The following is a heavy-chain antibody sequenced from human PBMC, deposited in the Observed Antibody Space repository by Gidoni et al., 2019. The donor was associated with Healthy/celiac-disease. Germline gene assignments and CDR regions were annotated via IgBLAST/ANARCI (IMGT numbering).Heavy chain of an antibody. CDR2: IYYSGST. V-gene: IGHV4-39*01. CDR1: GGSISSSSYY. J-gene: IGHJ4*02. Sequence: QLQLQESGPGLVKPSETLSLTRTVSGGSISSSSYYWGWIRQPPGKGLEWIGSIYYSGSTYYNPSLKSRVTISVDTSKNQFSLKLSSVTAADTAVYYCARMPSYGPGYFDYWGQGTLVTVSS. D-gene: IGHD5-18*01. CDR3: ARMPSYGPGYFDY.